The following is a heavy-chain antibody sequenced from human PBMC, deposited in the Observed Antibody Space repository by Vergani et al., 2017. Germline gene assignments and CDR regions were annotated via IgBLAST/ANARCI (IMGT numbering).Heavy chain of an antibody. V-gene: IGHV3-30*02. J-gene: IGHJ5*02. D-gene: IGHD1-7*01. CDR1: GLTLSSYG. CDR3: GKTRGTGVGTWWFDP. CDR2: TRPHEDGA. Sequence: QVQLVESGGGVVQPGGSMRLSCSASGLTLSSYGVHWVRQAPGRGLESVTFTRPHEDGAFYSASVRGRFTVSRDNSKNTLYLEMNRLNVDDTAIYYCGKTRGTGVGTWWFDPWGQGTPVTVSS.